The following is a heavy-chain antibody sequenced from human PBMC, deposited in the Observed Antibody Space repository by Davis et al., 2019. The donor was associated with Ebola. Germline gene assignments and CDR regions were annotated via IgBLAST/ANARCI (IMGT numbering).Heavy chain of an antibody. CDR3: ARLYCSGGSCCPRYRGYFDY. Sequence: SESLSLTCAVYGGSFSGYYWSWIRQPPGKGLEWIGEINHSGSTNYNPSPKSRVTISVDTPKTQFTLKLSSVTAADTAVHYCARLYCSGGSCCPRYRGYFDYWGQGTLVTVSS. CDR2: INHSGST. D-gene: IGHD2-15*01. J-gene: IGHJ4*02. CDR1: GGSFSGYY. V-gene: IGHV4-34*01.